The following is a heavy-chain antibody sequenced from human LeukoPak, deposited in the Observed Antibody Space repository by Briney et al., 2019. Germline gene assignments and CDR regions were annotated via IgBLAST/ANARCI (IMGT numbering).Heavy chain of an antibody. CDR2: IGSDYKT. J-gene: IGHJ6*02. Sequence: SGGSLRLSCAASGFTFSGFAMTWVRQAPGKGLEWVSSIGSDYKTHYSESVKGRFAISRDNSKSTLFLQMNSLRAEDTALYYCAKDLHYYVAADVWGQGTAVTVSS. CDR3: AKDLHYYVAADV. D-gene: IGHD3-10*02. V-gene: IGHV3-23*01. CDR1: GFTFSGFA.